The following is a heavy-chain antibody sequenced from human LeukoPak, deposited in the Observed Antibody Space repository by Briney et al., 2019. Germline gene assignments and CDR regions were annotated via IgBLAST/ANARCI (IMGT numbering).Heavy chain of an antibody. V-gene: IGHV1-69*05. J-gene: IGHJ3*02. D-gene: IGHD2-2*01. Sequence: SVKVSCKASGGTFSSYAITWVRQAPGQGLEWMGGIIPIFGTANYAQKFQGRVTMTTDTSTSTAYMELRSLRSDDTAVYYCARDQVVVPAAEKNAFDIWGQGTMVTVSS. CDR1: GGTFSSYA. CDR2: IIPIFGTA. CDR3: ARDQVVVPAAEKNAFDI.